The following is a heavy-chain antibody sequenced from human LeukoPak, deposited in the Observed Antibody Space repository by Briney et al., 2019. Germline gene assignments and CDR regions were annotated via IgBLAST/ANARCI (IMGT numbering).Heavy chain of an antibody. CDR3: ARAGVIGDIVVVPAAILDY. CDR2: IIPIFGTA. CDR1: GGPFSSYA. Sequence: GSSVKVSCKASGGPFSSYAISWVRQAPGQGLEWMGGIIPIFGTANYAQKFQGRVTITADESTSTAYMELSSLRSEDTAVYYCARAGVIGDIVVVPAAILDYWGQGTLVTVSS. V-gene: IGHV1-69*01. D-gene: IGHD2-2*01. J-gene: IGHJ4*02.